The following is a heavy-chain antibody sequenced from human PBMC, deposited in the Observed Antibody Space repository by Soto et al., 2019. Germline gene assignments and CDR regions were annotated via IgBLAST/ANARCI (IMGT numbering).Heavy chain of an antibody. Sequence: SGPTLVKPTQTLTLTCTFSGFSLSTSGVGVGWIRQPPGKALEWLALIYWDDDKRYNQSLKSRLTITKDTSKNQVVLTMTNMDPVDSATYYCARVRGGGYCSSTSCYIDNWFDPWGQGTLVTVSS. CDR3: ARVRGGGYCSSTSCYIDNWFDP. J-gene: IGHJ5*02. CDR1: GFSLSTSGVG. V-gene: IGHV2-5*02. D-gene: IGHD2-2*02. CDR2: IYWDDDK.